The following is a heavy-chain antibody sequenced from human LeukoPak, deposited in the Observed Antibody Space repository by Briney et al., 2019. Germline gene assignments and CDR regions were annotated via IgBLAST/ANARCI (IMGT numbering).Heavy chain of an antibody. J-gene: IGHJ4*02. CDR1: GFTSSNYG. CDR3: ARAMSTFGGVRNYFDS. V-gene: IGHV3-33*08. CDR2: IYHVGSSK. Sequence: LGRALRLSCAASGFTSSNYGMHSVCPAPHAGREWVGLIYHVGSSKNHAHSVKGRFTLSRDKSQNTLYLHIKTLRAEDTAAYYCARAMSTFGGVRNYFDSWGQGTLVTVPS. D-gene: IGHD3-16*01.